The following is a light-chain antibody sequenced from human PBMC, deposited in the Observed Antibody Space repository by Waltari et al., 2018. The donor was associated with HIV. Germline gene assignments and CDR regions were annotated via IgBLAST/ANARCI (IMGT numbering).Light chain of an antibody. CDR3: ALWDDSLNGVL. CDR1: SPNIGRTT. Sequence: QSELSQPPSASGTPGQRVAISCSGSSPNIGRTTVNWYQQLPRTAPHLLIYSNTQRPSGVPDRFSGSKSGTSASLAITGLQSEDEADYYCALWDDSLNGVLFGGGTKLTVL. CDR2: SNT. J-gene: IGLJ2*01. V-gene: IGLV1-44*01.